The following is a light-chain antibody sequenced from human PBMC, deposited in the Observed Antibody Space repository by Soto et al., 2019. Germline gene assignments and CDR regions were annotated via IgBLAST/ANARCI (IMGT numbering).Light chain of an antibody. CDR3: CSHAGSKNYYL. CDR1: SSDIGGYDF. CDR2: EVT. V-gene: IGLV2-8*01. J-gene: IGLJ1*01. Sequence: QSARTQPPSASGSPGQSVTISCTGSSSDIGGYDFGSWYQQHPGKVPNLLIYEVTKRPPGVPDRCSGSKSGNTASLTVSGLQADDEADYYCCSHAGSKNYYLFGPGTKLTV.